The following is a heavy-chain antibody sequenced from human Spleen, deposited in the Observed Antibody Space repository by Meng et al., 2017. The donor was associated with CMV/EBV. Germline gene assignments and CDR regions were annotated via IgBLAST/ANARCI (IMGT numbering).Heavy chain of an antibody. D-gene: IGHD2-15*01. CDR2: ISSRSSYI. CDR1: GFSFSSYG. Sequence: GESLKISCAASGFSFSSYGVNWVRQAPGKGLEWVSSISSRSSYIYYADSVKGRFTISRDNTRNSLYLQMNSLRAEDTAVYYCARDVLGPYYYYGFDVWGQGTTVTVSS. J-gene: IGHJ6*02. V-gene: IGHV3-21*01. CDR3: ARDVLGPYYYYGFDV.